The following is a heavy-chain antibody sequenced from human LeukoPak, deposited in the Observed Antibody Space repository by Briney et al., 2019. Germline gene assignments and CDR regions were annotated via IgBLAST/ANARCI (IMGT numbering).Heavy chain of an antibody. D-gene: IGHD6-13*01. CDR2: ISWNSGSI. Sequence: GGSLRLSCAASGFTFDDYAMHWVRQAPGKGLEWVSGISWNSGSIGYADSVKGRFTISRDNAKNSLYLQMNSLRAEDTALYYCAKSLYPMQLVPYFDYWGQGTLVTVSS. CDR1: GFTFDDYA. J-gene: IGHJ4*02. CDR3: AKSLYPMQLVPYFDY. V-gene: IGHV3-9*01.